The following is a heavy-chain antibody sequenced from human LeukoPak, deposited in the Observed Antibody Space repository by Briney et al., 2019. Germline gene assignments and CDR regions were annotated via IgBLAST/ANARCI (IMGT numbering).Heavy chain of an antibody. CDR1: GFTFSSYA. V-gene: IGHV3-23*01. D-gene: IGHD3-10*01. J-gene: IGHJ6*02. Sequence: GGSLRLSCAASGFTFSSYAMSRVRQAPGKGLEWVSAISGSGGSTYYADSVKGRFTISRDNSKNTLYLQMNSLRAEDTAVYYCAKGGRGSGSYPLYYYGMDVWGQGTTVTVSS. CDR2: ISGSGGST. CDR3: AKGGRGSGSYPLYYYGMDV.